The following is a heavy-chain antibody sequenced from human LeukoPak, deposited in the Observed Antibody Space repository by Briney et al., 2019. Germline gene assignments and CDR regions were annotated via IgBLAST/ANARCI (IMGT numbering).Heavy chain of an antibody. CDR2: IRYDGSNK. CDR1: GFTFSSYG. V-gene: IGHV3-30*02. CDR3: AKSRHSRIVATIGEYYFDY. J-gene: IGHJ4*02. D-gene: IGHD5-12*01. Sequence: PGGSLRLSCAASGFTFSSYGMHWVRQAPGKGLEWMAFIRYDGSNKYYADSVKGRFTISRDNSKNTLYLQMNSLRAEDTAVYYCAKSRHSRIVATIGEYYFDYWGQGTLVTVSS.